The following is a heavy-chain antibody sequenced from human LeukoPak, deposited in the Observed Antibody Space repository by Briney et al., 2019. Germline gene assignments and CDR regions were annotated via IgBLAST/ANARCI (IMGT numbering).Heavy chain of an antibody. CDR1: GFTFSSYA. Sequence: PGGSLRLSCAASGFTFSSYATHWVRQAPGKGLEWVAVISYDGSNKYYADSVKGRFTISRDNSKNTLYLQMNSLRAEDTAVYYCARGEYYYDSSGLWGQGTLVTVSS. V-gene: IGHV3-30-3*01. J-gene: IGHJ4*02. CDR3: ARGEYYYDSSGL. D-gene: IGHD3-22*01. CDR2: ISYDGSNK.